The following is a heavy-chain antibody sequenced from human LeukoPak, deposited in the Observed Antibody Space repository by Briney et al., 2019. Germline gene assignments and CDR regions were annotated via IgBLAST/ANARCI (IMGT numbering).Heavy chain of an antibody. J-gene: IGHJ6*02. CDR3: ARDHVLLWFGELLSDYYGMDV. CDR1: GFTFSSYG. D-gene: IGHD3-10*01. CDR2: ISYDGSNK. V-gene: IGHV3-30*03. Sequence: PGGSLRLSCAASGFTFSSYGMHWVRQAPGKGLEWVAVISYDGSNKYYVDSVKGRFTISRDNSKNTLYLQMNSLRAEDTAVYYCARDHVLLWFGELLSDYYGMDVWGQGTTVTVSS.